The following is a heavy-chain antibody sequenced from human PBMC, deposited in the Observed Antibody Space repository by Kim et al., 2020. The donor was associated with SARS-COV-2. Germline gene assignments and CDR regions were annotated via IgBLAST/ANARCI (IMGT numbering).Heavy chain of an antibody. J-gene: IGHJ4*02. D-gene: IGHD2-15*01. CDR3: ARAPLGYCSGGSCLPGFDS. V-gene: IGHV4-59*01. CDR2: IYYSGST. CDR1: AGSMYAYY. Sequence: SETLSLTCTVSAGSMYAYYWSWIRQTPGKGLEWIGYIYYSGSTIYNPSLQSRVTLSVDTTMNQFSLNLGSVTAADTAIYYCARAPLGYCSGGSCLPGFDSWGQGTLVTVSS.